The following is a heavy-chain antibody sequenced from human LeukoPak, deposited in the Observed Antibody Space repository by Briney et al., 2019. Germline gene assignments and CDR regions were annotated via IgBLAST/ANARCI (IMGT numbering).Heavy chain of an antibody. J-gene: IGHJ6*02. V-gene: IGHV3-23*01. CDR2: ISVGAEYI. Sequence: GGSLRLSCAASGFTFSTYVMNWFRQAPREGLEWVSTISVGAEYIFYADSVKGRFSISRDNSKNTLCLQVNSLRAEDTAVYYCAKGLWDYYGSGIMFYTMDVWGQGTTVTVSS. CDR3: AKGLWDYYGSGIMFYTMDV. D-gene: IGHD3-10*01. CDR1: GFTFSTYV.